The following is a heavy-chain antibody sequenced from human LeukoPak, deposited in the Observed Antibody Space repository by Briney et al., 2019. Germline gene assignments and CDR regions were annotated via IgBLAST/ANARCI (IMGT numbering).Heavy chain of an antibody. Sequence: GGSLRLSCTASGFTFSSSWMHWVRQAPGEGLVWVSRIISDGSSTSYADSVKGRFTISRDNAKNTLYLQMNSLRAEDTAVYYCARDLIGGNSYWGQGTLVSVSS. CDR2: IISDGSST. V-gene: IGHV3-74*01. D-gene: IGHD4-23*01. CDR3: ARDLIGGNSY. J-gene: IGHJ4*02. CDR1: GFTFSSSW.